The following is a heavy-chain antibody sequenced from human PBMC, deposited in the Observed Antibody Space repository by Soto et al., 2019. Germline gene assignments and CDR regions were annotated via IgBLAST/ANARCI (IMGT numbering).Heavy chain of an antibody. Sequence: ASVKVSCKASGYTFTSYGISWVRQAPGQGLEWMGWISAYNGNTNYAQKLQGRVTITRDTSASTAYMELSSLRPEDTAVYYCARDMYYDFWSGLFDYWGQGTLVTVSS. D-gene: IGHD3-3*01. V-gene: IGHV1-18*01. CDR1: GYTFTSYG. CDR2: ISAYNGNT. CDR3: ARDMYYDFWSGLFDY. J-gene: IGHJ4*02.